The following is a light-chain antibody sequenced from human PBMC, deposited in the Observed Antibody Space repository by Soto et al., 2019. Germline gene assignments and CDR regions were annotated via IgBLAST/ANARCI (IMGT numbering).Light chain of an antibody. Sequence: QPVLTQPPSVSGAPGQRVTISCTGSSSNIGAGYDVHWYQQLPGTAPKLLIYVNTNRPSGVPDRFSGSKSGTSASLAITGLQAEDEADYYCQSYDSSLSGGVFGGGTKVTVL. CDR2: VNT. CDR3: QSYDSSLSGGV. CDR1: SSNIGAGYD. J-gene: IGLJ2*01. V-gene: IGLV1-40*01.